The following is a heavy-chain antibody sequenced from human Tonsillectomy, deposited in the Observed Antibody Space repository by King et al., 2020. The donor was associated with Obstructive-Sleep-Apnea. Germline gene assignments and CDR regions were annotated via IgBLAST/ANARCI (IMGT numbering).Heavy chain of an antibody. Sequence: QLQESGPGLVKPSETLSLTCTVSGGSISSSSYYWGWIRQPPGKGLEWIGSIYYSGSTYYNPSLKIRVTISVDTSTTQFSLKLSSVSAADTAVYYCARDRGDVNMVRGENDAFDIWGQGTMVTVSS. CDR2: IYYSGST. CDR3: ARDRGDVNMVRGENDAFDI. D-gene: IGHD3-10*01. J-gene: IGHJ3*02. V-gene: IGHV4-39*07. CDR1: GGSISSSSYY.